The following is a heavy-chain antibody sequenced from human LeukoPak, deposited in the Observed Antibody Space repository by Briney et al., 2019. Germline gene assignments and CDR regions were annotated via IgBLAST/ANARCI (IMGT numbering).Heavy chain of an antibody. Sequence: ASVKVSCKGSGYTFTSFGINWVRQAPGQGLEWMGWISGKTNYAQKFQGRVTMTRDMSTSTVYMELSSLRSEDTAVYYCAIPYYDYAFDIWGQGTMVTVSS. V-gene: IGHV1-18*01. CDR2: ISGKT. CDR1: GYTFTSFG. D-gene: IGHD3-3*01. CDR3: AIPYYDYAFDI. J-gene: IGHJ3*02.